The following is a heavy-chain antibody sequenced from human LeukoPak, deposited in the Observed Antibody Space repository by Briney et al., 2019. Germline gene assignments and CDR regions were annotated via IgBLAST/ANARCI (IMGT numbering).Heavy chain of an antibody. D-gene: IGHD2-15*01. CDR2: ISSSSSYT. CDR3: ASRHCSGGGCYFAGADPFDY. CDR1: GFTFSDYY. J-gene: IGHJ4*02. Sequence: GGSLRLSCAASGFTFSDYYMSWIRQAPGKGLEWVSYISSSSSYTNYADSVKGRFTISRDTSKNTLYLQMNSLRAEDTAVYYCASRHCSGGGCYFAGADPFDYWGQGTLVTVSS. V-gene: IGHV3-11*03.